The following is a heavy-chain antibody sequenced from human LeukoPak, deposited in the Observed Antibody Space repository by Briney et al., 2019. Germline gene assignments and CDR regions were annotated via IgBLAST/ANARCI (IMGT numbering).Heavy chain of an antibody. V-gene: IGHV3-48*03. CDR2: ISSSGTTI. Sequence: QPGGSLRLSCAASGFTFSSYEMNWVRQAPGKGLEWVSYISSSGTTIYYADSVKGRFTISRDNSKNTLYLQMNSLRAEDTAVYYCAKRYSSSWYYYYYGMDVWGQGTTVTVSS. CDR3: AKRYSSSWYYYYYGMDV. J-gene: IGHJ6*02. D-gene: IGHD6-13*01. CDR1: GFTFSSYE.